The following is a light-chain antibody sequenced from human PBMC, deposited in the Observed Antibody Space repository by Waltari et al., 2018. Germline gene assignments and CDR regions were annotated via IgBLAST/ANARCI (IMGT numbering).Light chain of an antibody. CDR3: CSYAGSRTCV. J-gene: IGLJ1*01. CDR1: SSDVGGYNL. Sequence: QSALTQPASVSGSPGQSLTLSCTGTSSDVGGYNLVSWYHQHPGKAPKFIIYEGSKRPSGVYTRFSGSKSGNTASLTISGLQAEDEADYYCCSYAGSRTCVFGTGTKVTVL. CDR2: EGS. V-gene: IGLV2-23*01.